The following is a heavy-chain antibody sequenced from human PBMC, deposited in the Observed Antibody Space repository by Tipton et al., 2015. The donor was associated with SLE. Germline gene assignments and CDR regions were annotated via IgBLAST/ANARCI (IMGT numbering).Heavy chain of an antibody. V-gene: IGHV3-23*03. J-gene: IGHJ4*02. CDR1: GLTFRSYA. Sequence: SPRLSCSASGLTFRSYAMSWVRQAPGKGLEWVSVIYSDDSSRYYAESVKGRFTVSRDNSKTTLYLQMNSLRVEDTAIYYCARDMRIEQVGPLGYWGQGTLVTVSS. CDR2: IYSDDSSR. CDR3: ARDMRIEQVGPLGY. D-gene: IGHD1/OR15-1a*01.